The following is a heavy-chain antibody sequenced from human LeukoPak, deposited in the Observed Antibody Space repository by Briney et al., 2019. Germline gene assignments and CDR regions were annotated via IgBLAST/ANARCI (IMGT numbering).Heavy chain of an antibody. J-gene: IGHJ3*02. Sequence: SETPSLTCTVSGGSISSYYWSWIRQPPGKGLEWIGYIYYSGSTNYNPSLKSRVTISVDTSKNQFSLKLSSVTAADTAVYYCARDRHYYDSSGYYSDAFDIWGQGTMVTVSS. V-gene: IGHV4-59*01. CDR3: ARDRHYYDSSGYYSDAFDI. CDR1: GGSISSYY. CDR2: IYYSGST. D-gene: IGHD3-22*01.